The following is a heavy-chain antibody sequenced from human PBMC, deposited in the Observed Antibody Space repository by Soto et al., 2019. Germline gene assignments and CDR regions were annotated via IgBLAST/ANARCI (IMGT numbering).Heavy chain of an antibody. Sequence: PGGSLRLSCAASGFTFSSYAMSWVRQAPGKGLEWVSAISGSGGSTYYADSVKGRFTISRDNSKNTLYLQMNSLRAEDTAVYYCAKGKGITMVRGRPFLNYYYGMDVWGQGTTVTVS. CDR2: ISGSGGST. D-gene: IGHD3-10*01. CDR3: AKGKGITMVRGRPFLNYYYGMDV. CDR1: GFTFSSYA. V-gene: IGHV3-23*01. J-gene: IGHJ6*02.